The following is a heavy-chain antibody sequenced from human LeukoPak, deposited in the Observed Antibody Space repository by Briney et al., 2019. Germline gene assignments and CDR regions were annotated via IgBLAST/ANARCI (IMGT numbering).Heavy chain of an antibody. CDR1: GFTFDSYT. V-gene: IGHV3-21*01. CDR2: ISGRSGYI. D-gene: IGHD3-10*01. J-gene: IGHJ4*02. CDR3: ARVGERRPGTSVSFFPAHFDS. Sequence: KPGGSLRLSCAASGFTFDSYTMTWVRQAPGKGLEWVSSISGRSGYIYYADSMKGRFTISRDNAKSSLYLQMNSLGPEDTATYYCARVGERRPGTSVSFFPAHFDSWGQGTLVIVSS.